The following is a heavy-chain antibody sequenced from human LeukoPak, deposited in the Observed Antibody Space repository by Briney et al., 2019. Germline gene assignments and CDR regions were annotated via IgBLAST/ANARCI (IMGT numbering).Heavy chain of an antibody. J-gene: IGHJ6*03. CDR2: MNPNSGNT. Sequence: ASVKVSCKASGYTFTSYDINWVRQATGQGLEWMGWMNPNSGNTGYAQKFQGRVTITRDTSASTAYMELSSLRSDDTAVYYCAKMDAVAVVGYYYYYMDVWGKGTTVTVSS. V-gene: IGHV1-8*01. CDR1: GYTFTSYD. CDR3: AKMDAVAVVGYYYYYMDV. D-gene: IGHD6-19*01.